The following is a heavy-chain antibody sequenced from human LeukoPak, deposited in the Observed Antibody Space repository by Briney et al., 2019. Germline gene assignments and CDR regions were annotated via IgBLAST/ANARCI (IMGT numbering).Heavy chain of an antibody. Sequence: KPSETLSLTCTVSGGSISSSGYYWGWIRQPPGKGLEWIGSIYYSGSTYYNPSLKSRVTISVDTSKNQFSLKLSSVTAADTAVYYCARGGYSYGLDYWGQGTLVTVSS. J-gene: IGHJ4*02. CDR2: IYYSGST. V-gene: IGHV4-39*01. CDR1: GGSISSSGYY. CDR3: ARGGYSYGLDY. D-gene: IGHD5-18*01.